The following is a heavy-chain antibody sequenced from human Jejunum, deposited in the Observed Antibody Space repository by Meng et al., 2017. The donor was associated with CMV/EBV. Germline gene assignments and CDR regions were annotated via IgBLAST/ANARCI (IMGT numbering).Heavy chain of an antibody. CDR3: ATAGQYRLDN. Sequence: EVQLVESGGGLFEPGGSLRLSCAASGFTFSTYWMRWVRQGPGEGLVWVSRMNSDGSTTDYADSVKGRFTISRDNAKNTLYLQMNSLRVDDTAVYYCATAGQYRLDNWGHGTLVTVSS. V-gene: IGHV3-74*01. CDR1: GFTFSTYW. CDR2: MNSDGSTT. D-gene: IGHD2-2*01. J-gene: IGHJ4*01.